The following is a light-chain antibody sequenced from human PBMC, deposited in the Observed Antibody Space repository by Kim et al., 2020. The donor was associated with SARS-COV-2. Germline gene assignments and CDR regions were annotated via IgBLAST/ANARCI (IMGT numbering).Light chain of an antibody. Sequence: EIVLTQSPGTLSLSPGERATLSCRASQTVASSYLAWYQQNPGQAPRLLIYGVSSRATGIPDRFSGSRSGTDLTLTISRLAPEDFAMYYCQQYSNSPRTFDQGTKVDIK. CDR1: QTVASSY. J-gene: IGKJ1*01. CDR3: QQYSNSPRT. V-gene: IGKV3-20*01. CDR2: GVS.